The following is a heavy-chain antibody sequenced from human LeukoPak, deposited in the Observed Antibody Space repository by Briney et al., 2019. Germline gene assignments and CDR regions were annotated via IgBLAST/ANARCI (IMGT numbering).Heavy chain of an antibody. CDR3: ARDLYGDNPTTDPDDY. CDR1: GGTFSSYA. D-gene: IGHD4-17*01. V-gene: IGHV1-69*06. CDR2: IIPIFGTA. Sequence: SVKVSCKASGGTFSSYAISWVRQAPGQGLEWMGGIIPIFGTANYAQKFQGRVTITADKSTSTAYMELSSLRSEDTAVYYCARDLYGDNPTTDPDDYWGQGTLVTVSS. J-gene: IGHJ4*02.